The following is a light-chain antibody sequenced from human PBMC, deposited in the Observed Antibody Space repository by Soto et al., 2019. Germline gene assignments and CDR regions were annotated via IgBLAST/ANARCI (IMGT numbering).Light chain of an antibody. CDR1: QDISHY. Sequence: DIHMTQSPSALPAHARYTLILTRQASQDISHYLNWYQQKPGKALKLLIYDASNLHPGVPSRFRGSGSGTEFSFNITSLQPEDVATYYCQKYDDLPINCGKGPRREIK. CDR2: DAS. CDR3: QKYDDLPIN. V-gene: IGKV1-33*01. J-gene: IGKJ5*01.